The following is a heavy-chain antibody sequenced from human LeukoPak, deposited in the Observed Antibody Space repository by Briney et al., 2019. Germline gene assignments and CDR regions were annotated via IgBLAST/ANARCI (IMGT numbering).Heavy chain of an antibody. V-gene: IGHV4-34*01. CDR2: INHSGST. Sequence: SETLSLTCAVYGGSFGGYYWSWIRQPPGKGLEWIGEINHSGSTNYNPSLKSRVTISVDTSENQFSLKLSSVTAADTAVYYCARGLRITMVRGVTSHWFDPWGQGTLVTVSS. CDR3: ARGLRITMVRGVTSHWFDP. J-gene: IGHJ5*02. CDR1: GGSFGGYY. D-gene: IGHD3-10*01.